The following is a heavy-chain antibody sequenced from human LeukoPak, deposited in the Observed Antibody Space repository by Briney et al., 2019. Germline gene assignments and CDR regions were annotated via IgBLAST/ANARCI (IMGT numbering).Heavy chain of an antibody. CDR3: ARGWVVATGGFDM. CDR1: GFIFSGSW. J-gene: IGHJ3*02. D-gene: IGHD2-8*02. Sequence: PGGSLRLSCAASGFIFSGSWMAWIRQAPGKGLEWVSVIYSGGPTYYADSVKGRFTISRDNSKNTVYLQMNSLRGEDTAVYFCARGWVVATGGFDMWGQGTMVTVSS. CDR2: IYSGGPT. V-gene: IGHV3-53*01.